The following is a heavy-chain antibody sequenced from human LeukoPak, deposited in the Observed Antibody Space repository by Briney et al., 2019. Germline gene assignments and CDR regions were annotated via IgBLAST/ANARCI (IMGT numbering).Heavy chain of an antibody. CDR1: GYTFTSYD. Sequence: ASVKVSCKASGYTFTSYDINWVRQATGQGHEWMGWMNPNSGNTGYAQKFQGRVTMTRNTYISTAYMELTSLRSEDTAVYYCARLLDVLLWFGELRRWFDPWGQGTLVTVSS. V-gene: IGHV1-8*01. CDR2: MNPNSGNT. J-gene: IGHJ5*02. D-gene: IGHD3-10*01. CDR3: ARLLDVLLWFGELRRWFDP.